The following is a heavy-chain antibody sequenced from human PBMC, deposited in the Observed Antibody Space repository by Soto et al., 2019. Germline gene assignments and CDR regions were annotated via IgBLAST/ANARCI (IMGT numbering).Heavy chain of an antibody. CDR2: ISWDGGST. CDR3: AKDQQLVRIFDYYYYGMDV. CDR1: GFTFDDYT. Sequence: EVQLVESGGVVVQPGGSLRLSCAASGFTFDDYTRHWVRQAPGKGLEWVSIISWDGGSTYYADSVKGRFTISRDNSKNSLYLQMNSVRTEDTALYYCAKDQQLVRIFDYYYYGMDVWGQGPTVTVSS. V-gene: IGHV3-43*01. D-gene: IGHD6-13*01. J-gene: IGHJ6*02.